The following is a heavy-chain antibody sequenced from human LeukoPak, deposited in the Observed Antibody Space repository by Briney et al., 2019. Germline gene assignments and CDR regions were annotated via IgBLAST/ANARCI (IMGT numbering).Heavy chain of an antibody. CDR1: GFAFSSFA. CDR2: ISRNGGST. V-gene: IGHV3-64D*09. D-gene: IGHD2/OR15-2a*01. J-gene: IGHJ4*02. CDR3: VKDLRSDFMGVLSRYLSY. Sequence: GGSLRLSCSASGFAFSSFAMHWVRQAPGKGLEYVAAISRNGGSTYYADSVKGRFTISRDNSKNTLYLQMSSLRAEDTAVYLCVKDLRSDFMGVLSRYLSYWGQGTLVTVSS.